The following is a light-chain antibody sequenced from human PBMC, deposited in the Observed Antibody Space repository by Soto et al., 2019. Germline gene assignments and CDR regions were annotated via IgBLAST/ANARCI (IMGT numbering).Light chain of an antibody. J-gene: IGKJ1*01. Sequence: DIQMTQSPSTLSASVGDRVTITCRASQNLNSWLAWYQQKPGKAPKLLIYKASSLENEVPSRFSGSGSGTEFNLTINSLQPEDFAINDCHQYNSYSSGTFGQGTKVEIK. CDR1: QNLNSW. V-gene: IGKV1-5*03. CDR2: KAS. CDR3: HQYNSYSSGT.